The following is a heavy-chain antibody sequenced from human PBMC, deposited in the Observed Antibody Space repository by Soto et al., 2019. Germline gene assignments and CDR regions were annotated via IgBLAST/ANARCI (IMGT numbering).Heavy chain of an antibody. J-gene: IGHJ4*02. D-gene: IGHD5-18*01. CDR2: IRGNGGTT. Sequence: GGSLRLSCAASGFTFSSYAMSWVRQTPGKGLEWVSGIRGNGGTTYYADSVKGRFTISRDNSENTLYLQMNSLRADDTAVYYCAKDSKSYSYGLYDSWGQGTLVTVSS. CDR3: AKDSKSYSYGLYDS. V-gene: IGHV3-23*01. CDR1: GFTFSSYA.